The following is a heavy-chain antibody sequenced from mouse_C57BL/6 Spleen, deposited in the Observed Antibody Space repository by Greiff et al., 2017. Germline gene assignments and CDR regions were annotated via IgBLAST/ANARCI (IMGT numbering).Heavy chain of an antibody. Sequence: EVQLQQSGPELVKPGASVKISCKASGYTFTDYYMNWVKQSHGKSLEWIGDINPNNGGTSYNQKFKGKATLTVDKSSSTAYMELRSLTSEDSAVYYCARNYYYGSSPHYYAMDYWGQGTSVTVSS. V-gene: IGHV1-26*01. CDR2: INPNNGGT. CDR3: ARNYYYGSSPHYYAMDY. CDR1: GYTFTDYY. J-gene: IGHJ4*01. D-gene: IGHD1-1*01.